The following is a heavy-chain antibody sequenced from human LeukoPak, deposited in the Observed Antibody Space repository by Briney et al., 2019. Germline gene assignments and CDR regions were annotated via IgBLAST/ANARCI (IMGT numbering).Heavy chain of an antibody. V-gene: IGHV3-48*03. CDR1: GFTFSSYE. D-gene: IGHD1-26*01. CDR2: ISSSGSTI. CDR3: AREAVVGAFDY. J-gene: IGHJ4*02. Sequence: GGSLRLSCAASGFTFSSYEMNWVRKAPGKGLEWVSYISSSGSTIYYADSVKGRFTISRDNAKNSLYLQMNSLRAEDTAVYYCAREAVVGAFDYWGQGTLVTVSS.